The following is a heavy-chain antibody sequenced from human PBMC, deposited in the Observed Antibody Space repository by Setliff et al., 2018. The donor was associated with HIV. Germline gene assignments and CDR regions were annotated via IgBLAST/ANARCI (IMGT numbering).Heavy chain of an antibody. CDR3: ARSLRYFDWSLRRPSHDAFDF. CDR2: IYHSGST. J-gene: IGHJ3*01. V-gene: IGHV4-30-4*08. CDR1: GGSISSGDYY. D-gene: IGHD3-9*01. Sequence: SETLSLTCSVSGGSISSGDYYWGWIRQPPGKGLEWIGYIYHSGSTYYNPSLKSPVTISVDTSKNQFSLKLSFVTAADTAVYYCARSLRYFDWSLRRPSHDAFDFWGQGTMVTVS.